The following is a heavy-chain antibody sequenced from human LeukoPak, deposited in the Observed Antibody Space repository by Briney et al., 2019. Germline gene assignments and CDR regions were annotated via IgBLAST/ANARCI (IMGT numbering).Heavy chain of an antibody. D-gene: IGHD2-21*02. CDR2: INQAGSEK. CDR1: GFTFSTYW. Sequence: GWSLRLSCAGSGFTFSTYWMSWVRQAPGAGLEWVANINQAGSEKYYVDSAKGRFTISRDNAKNSLSLQMNSLRGEDTAVYYCARSMTAKTNWFDPWGQGTLVTVSP. CDR3: ARSMTAKTNWFDP. V-gene: IGHV3-7*05. J-gene: IGHJ5*02.